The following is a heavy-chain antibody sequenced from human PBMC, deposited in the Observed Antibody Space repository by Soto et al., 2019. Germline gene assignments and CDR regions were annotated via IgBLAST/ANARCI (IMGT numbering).Heavy chain of an antibody. CDR3: ASTSGGSGSYWYYYYYMDV. Sequence: SETLSLTCAVYGGSFSGYYWSWIRQPPGKGLEWIGEINHSGSTNYNPSLKSRVTISVDTSKNQFSLKLSSVTAADTAVYYCASTSGGSGSYWYYYYYMDVWGKGTTVTVS. V-gene: IGHV4-34*01. J-gene: IGHJ6*03. CDR1: GGSFSGYY. D-gene: IGHD3-10*01. CDR2: INHSGST.